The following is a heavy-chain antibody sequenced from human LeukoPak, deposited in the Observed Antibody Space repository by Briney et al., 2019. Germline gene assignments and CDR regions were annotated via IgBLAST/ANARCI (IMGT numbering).Heavy chain of an antibody. CDR3: AKVAEVGTTGYYYYMDV. CDR1: GGSISSSSYY. V-gene: IGHV4-39*01. Sequence: SETLSLTCTVSGGSISSSSYYWGWIRQPPGKGLEWIGSIYYSGSTYYNPSLKSRVTISVDTSKNQSSLKLSSVTAADTAVYYCAKVAEVGTTGYYYYMDVWGKGTTVTISS. CDR2: IYYSGST. J-gene: IGHJ6*03. D-gene: IGHD1-26*01.